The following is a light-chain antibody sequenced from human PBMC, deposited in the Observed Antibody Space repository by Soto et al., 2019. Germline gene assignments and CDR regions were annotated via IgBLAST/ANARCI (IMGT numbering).Light chain of an antibody. J-gene: IGLJ1*01. CDR1: SSDVGGYNY. CDR3: SSYAGSYRV. Sequence: QSVLPQPPSASGSPGQSVTISCTGTSSDVGGYNYVSWYQQHPGKAPKLMIYEVSKRPSGVPDRFSGSKSGNTASLTVSGLQAEDEADYYCSSYAGSYRVFGTGTKVTVI. V-gene: IGLV2-8*01. CDR2: EVS.